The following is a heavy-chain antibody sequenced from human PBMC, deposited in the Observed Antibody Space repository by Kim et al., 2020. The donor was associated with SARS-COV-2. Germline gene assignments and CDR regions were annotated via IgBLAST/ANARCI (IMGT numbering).Heavy chain of an antibody. V-gene: IGHV1-46*01. CDR1: GYTFTSYY. J-gene: IGHJ3*02. Sequence: ASVKVSCKASGYTFTSYYMHWVRQAPGQGLEWMGIINPCDGNTSYAQKFQGRVTMTRDTSTSTAYMELSSLRSEDTAVYYCARGPKWDQGPDAFDIWGKGQMATVPS. CDR3: ARGPKWDQGPDAFDI. D-gene: IGHD1-26*01. CDR2: INPCDGNT.